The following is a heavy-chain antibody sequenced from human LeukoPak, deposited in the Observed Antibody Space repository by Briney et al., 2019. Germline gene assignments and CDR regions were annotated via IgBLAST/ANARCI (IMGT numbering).Heavy chain of an antibody. J-gene: IGHJ4*02. CDR1: GFTFSSYA. CDR2: ISGSGGST. D-gene: IGHD2-2*02. V-gene: IGHV3-23*01. Sequence: GGSLRLSCAPSGFTFSSYAMSWARQAPGKGLEWVSAISGSGGSTYYADSVKGRFTISRDNSKNTLYLQMNSLRVEDTAAYYCANYISRIHFDYWGQGTLVTVSS. CDR3: ANYISRIHFDY.